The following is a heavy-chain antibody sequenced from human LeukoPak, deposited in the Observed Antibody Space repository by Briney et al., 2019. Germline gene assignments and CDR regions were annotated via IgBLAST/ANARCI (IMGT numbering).Heavy chain of an antibody. Sequence: SQTLSLTCTVSGGSISSGNYYWSWIRQPAGMGLEWIGRIYTSGSTNYNPSLKSRVTISVDTSKNQFSLKLSSVTAADTAVYYCARLEIAAAGNRWFDPWGQGTLVTVSS. CDR3: ARLEIAAAGNRWFDP. D-gene: IGHD6-13*01. CDR1: GGSISSGNYY. V-gene: IGHV4-61*02. CDR2: IYTSGST. J-gene: IGHJ5*02.